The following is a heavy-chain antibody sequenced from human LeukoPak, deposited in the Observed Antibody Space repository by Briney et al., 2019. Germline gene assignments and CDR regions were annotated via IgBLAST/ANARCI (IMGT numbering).Heavy chain of an antibody. Sequence: SETLSLTCTVSGGSIGSSSYYWGWIRQPPGKGLEWIGSIYYSGSTYYNPSLKSRVTISVDTSKNQFSLKLSSVTAADTAVYYCARVAAAAGTDSDYWGQGTLVTVSS. CDR2: IYYSGST. J-gene: IGHJ4*02. CDR1: GGSIGSSSYY. D-gene: IGHD6-13*01. V-gene: IGHV4-39*01. CDR3: ARVAAAAGTDSDY.